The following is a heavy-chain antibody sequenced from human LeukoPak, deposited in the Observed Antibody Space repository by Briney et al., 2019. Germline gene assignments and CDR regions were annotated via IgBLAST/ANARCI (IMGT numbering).Heavy chain of an antibody. CDR3: ARVGGYDPNSNFDY. CDR1: GGTFSSYA. V-gene: IGHV1-69*13. J-gene: IGHJ4*02. Sequence: SVKVSCKASGGTFSSYAISWVRQAPGQGLEWMGGIIPIFGTANYAQKFQGRVTITADESTSIAYMELSSLRSEDTAVYYCARVGGYDPNSNFDYWGQGTLVTVSS. CDR2: IIPIFGTA. D-gene: IGHD5-12*01.